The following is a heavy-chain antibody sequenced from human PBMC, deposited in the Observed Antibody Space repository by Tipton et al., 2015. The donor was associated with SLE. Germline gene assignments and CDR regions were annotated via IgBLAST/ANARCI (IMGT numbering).Heavy chain of an antibody. CDR1: GGSFSGYY. Sequence: TLSLTCAVYGGSFSGYYWTWIRQPPGRGLEWIGGINHSGSPNYNPSLKSRITISIDTSKNQFSLKLTSVTAADTAVYYCARGPPFMEWERNWFDPWGQGTQVTVSS. CDR2: INHSGSP. V-gene: IGHV4-34*01. D-gene: IGHD3-3*02. J-gene: IGHJ5*02. CDR3: ARGPPFMEWERNWFDP.